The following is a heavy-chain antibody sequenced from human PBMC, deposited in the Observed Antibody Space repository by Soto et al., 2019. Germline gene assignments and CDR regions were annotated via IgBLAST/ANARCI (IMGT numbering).Heavy chain of an antibody. D-gene: IGHD1-1*01. J-gene: IGHJ3*02. Sequence: QVTLKESGPVLVKPTETLTLTCTVSGFSLSNARMGVSWIRQPPGKALEWLAHIFSNDEKSYSTSLKSRLTIYKDTSKSQVVITMTNIDPVDTATYYCARIKVYNWNDEYDAFDIWGQGTMVTVSS. CDR1: GFSLSNARMG. V-gene: IGHV2-26*01. CDR3: ARIKVYNWNDEYDAFDI. CDR2: IFSNDEK.